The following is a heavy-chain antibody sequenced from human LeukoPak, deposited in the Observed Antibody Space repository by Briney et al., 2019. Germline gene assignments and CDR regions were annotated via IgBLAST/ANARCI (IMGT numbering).Heavy chain of an antibody. CDR2: MRYDGSNK. Sequence: GGSLRLSCAASGFTFSSYGMHWVRQAPGKGLEWVAFMRYDGSNKYYADSVKGRFTISRDNSKNTLYLQMNSLRAEDTAVYYCAKFVGYSPRRPNWFDPWGQGTLVTVSS. J-gene: IGHJ5*02. V-gene: IGHV3-30*02. CDR3: AKFVGYSPRRPNWFDP. D-gene: IGHD5-18*01. CDR1: GFTFSSYG.